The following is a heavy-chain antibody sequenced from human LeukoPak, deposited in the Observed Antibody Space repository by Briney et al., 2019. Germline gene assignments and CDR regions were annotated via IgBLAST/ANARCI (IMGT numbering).Heavy chain of an antibody. CDR3: AKDKGDQQLYALDV. Sequence: GGSLRLSCAASGFLVNDYGMHWVRQAPGKGPEWVAAMRFDGNTKYYVDSVKGRFTIPRDTSKNTLFLQMNSLRDEDTATYYCAKDKGDQQLYALDVWGQGTTVSVSS. V-gene: IGHV3-30*02. D-gene: IGHD1-1*01. J-gene: IGHJ6*02. CDR2: MRFDGNTK. CDR1: GFLVNDYG.